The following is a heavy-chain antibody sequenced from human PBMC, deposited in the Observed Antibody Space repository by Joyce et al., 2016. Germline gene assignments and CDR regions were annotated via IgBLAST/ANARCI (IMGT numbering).Heavy chain of an antibody. D-gene: IGHD3-3*01. J-gene: IGHJ4*02. CDR3: ARVYDFWSDYASLGY. CDR1: GFTFSRYS. CDR2: ISSSGRFK. V-gene: IGHV3-21*01. Sequence: EVHLAESGGGLVKPGGSLRLSCAASGFTFSRYSMNWVRQAPGKGLEWVSSISSSGRFKFYADSLKGRVTVSRDNSKKSLDLQMNNLRAEDTAVYYCARVYDFWSDYASLGYWGQGTLVTVSS.